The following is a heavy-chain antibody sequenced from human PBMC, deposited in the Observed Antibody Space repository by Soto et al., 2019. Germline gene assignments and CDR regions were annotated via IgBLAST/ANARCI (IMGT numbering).Heavy chain of an antibody. J-gene: IGHJ6*02. CDR1: GFTFSTYA. D-gene: IGHD6-19*01. CDR2: ISSNGGST. CDR3: AEGGRYSSGWYGGPGYYYYGMDV. Sequence: GGSLRLSCAASGFTFSTYAMRWVRQAPGKGLEYVSTISSNGGSTYYANSVKGRFTISRDNSKNTLYLQMGSLRAEDMAVYYCAEGGRYSSGWYGGPGYYYYGMDVWGQGTTVTVSS. V-gene: IGHV3-64*01.